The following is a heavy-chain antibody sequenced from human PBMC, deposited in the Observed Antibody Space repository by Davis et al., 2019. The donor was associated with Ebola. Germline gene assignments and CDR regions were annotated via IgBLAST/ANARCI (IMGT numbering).Heavy chain of an antibody. CDR3: ARRYCTNGVCPFDC. V-gene: IGHV3-74*03. J-gene: IGHJ4*02. CDR2: INRDGSTT. Sequence: HTGGSLRLSCAASGFTFSSYWMHWVRHAPGKGLVWVSCINRDGSTTTYADSVKGRFTISRDNAKNTLYLQMNSLRDEDTAVYYCARRYCTNGVCPFDCWGQGTLVTVSS. CDR1: GFTFSSYW. D-gene: IGHD2-8*01.